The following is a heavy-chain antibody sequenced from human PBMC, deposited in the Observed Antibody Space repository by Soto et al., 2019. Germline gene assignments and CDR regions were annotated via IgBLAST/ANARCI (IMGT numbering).Heavy chain of an antibody. CDR3: ARGGVAVAGRSTLLY. J-gene: IGHJ4*02. D-gene: IGHD6-19*01. CDR2: ISYDGSNK. V-gene: IGHV3-30-3*01. Sequence: GGSLSLSCAASGFTFSSYAMHWVRQAPGKGLEWVAVISYDGSNKYYADSVKGRFTISRDNSKNTLYLQMNSLRAEDTAVYYCARGGVAVAGRSTLLYWGQGTLVTVSS. CDR1: GFTFSSYA.